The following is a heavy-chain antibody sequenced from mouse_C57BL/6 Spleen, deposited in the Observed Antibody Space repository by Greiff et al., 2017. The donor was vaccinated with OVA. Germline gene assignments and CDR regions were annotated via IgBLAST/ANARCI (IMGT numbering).Heavy chain of an antibody. Sequence: QVQLQQSGAELVRPGTSVKVSCKASGYAFTNYLIEWVKQRPGQGLEWIGVINPGSGGTNYNEKFKGKATLTADKSSSTAYMQLSSLTSEDSAVYVGARDYYGSSFAYWGQGTLVTVSA. V-gene: IGHV1-54*01. CDR2: INPGSGGT. D-gene: IGHD1-1*01. CDR1: GYAFTNYL. CDR3: ARDYYGSSFAY. J-gene: IGHJ3*01.